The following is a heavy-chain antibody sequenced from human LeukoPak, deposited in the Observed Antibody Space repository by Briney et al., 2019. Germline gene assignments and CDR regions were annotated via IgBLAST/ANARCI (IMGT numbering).Heavy chain of an antibody. Sequence: PGGSLRLSCGASGFTLSSYWMHWVRQTPGKGLVWVSRINSDGSGADYADSVKGRFTISRDNSKNTVYLQMNSLTVDDTAAYYCATPDVRLRYFDWSPNEWGQGTLVTVSS. CDR1: GFTLSSYW. CDR2: INSDGSGA. D-gene: IGHD3-9*01. V-gene: IGHV3-74*01. J-gene: IGHJ4*02. CDR3: ATPDVRLRYFDWSPNE.